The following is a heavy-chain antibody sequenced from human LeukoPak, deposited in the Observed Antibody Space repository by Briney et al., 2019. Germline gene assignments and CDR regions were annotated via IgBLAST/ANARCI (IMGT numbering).Heavy chain of an antibody. V-gene: IGHV4-4*07. J-gene: IGHJ4*02. Sequence: PSETLSLTCTVSGGSFSGYYWSWIRQPAGKGLEWIGRIYTSGSTNYNPSLKSRVTMSVDTSKNQFSLKLSPVTAADTAVYYCARVSSAGIWDYWGQGTLVTVSS. CDR2: IYTSGST. D-gene: IGHD6-19*01. CDR3: ARVSSAGIWDY. CDR1: GGSFSGYY.